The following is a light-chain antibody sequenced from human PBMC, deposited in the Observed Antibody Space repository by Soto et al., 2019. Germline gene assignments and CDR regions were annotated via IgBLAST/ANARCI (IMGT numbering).Light chain of an antibody. Sequence: EIVLTQSPFTLSLSPGERATLSCRASQSVSSYLAWYQQKPGQAPRLLIYDASNRATGIPARFSGSGSGTEFTLTISSLQSEDFAVYYCQQYNNWPPTFGQGTRLEIK. CDR2: DAS. CDR1: QSVSSY. J-gene: IGKJ5*01. CDR3: QQYNNWPPT. V-gene: IGKV3-11*01.